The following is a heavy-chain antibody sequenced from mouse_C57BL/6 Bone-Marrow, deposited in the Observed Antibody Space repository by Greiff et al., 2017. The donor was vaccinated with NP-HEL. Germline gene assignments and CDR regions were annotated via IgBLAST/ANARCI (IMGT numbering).Heavy chain of an antibody. J-gene: IGHJ3*01. CDR1: RFTFSSYA. CDR3: ARVGTGTWFAY. Sequence: EVMLVESGGGLVKPGGSLKLSCAASRFTFSSYAMSWVRQTPEKRLEWVATISDGGSYTYYPDNVKGRFTISRDNAKNNRYLQMSHLKSEDTAMYYCARVGTGTWFAYWGQGTLVTVSA. V-gene: IGHV5-4*03. D-gene: IGHD2-14*01. CDR2: ISDGGSYT.